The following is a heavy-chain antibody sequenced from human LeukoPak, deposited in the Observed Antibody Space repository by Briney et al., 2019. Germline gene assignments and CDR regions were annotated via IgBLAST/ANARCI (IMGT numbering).Heavy chain of an antibody. CDR3: ARVRWQQLDFDY. V-gene: IGHV1-46*01. CDR1: GYTFTSYY. CDR2: INPSGGST. Sequence: ASVKVSCKASGYTFTSYYIHWVRQAPGQGLEWMGIINPSGGSTSYAQKFQGRVTMTRDMSTSTVYMELSSLRSEDTAVYYCARVRWQQLDFDYWGQGTLVTVSS. D-gene: IGHD6-13*01. J-gene: IGHJ4*02.